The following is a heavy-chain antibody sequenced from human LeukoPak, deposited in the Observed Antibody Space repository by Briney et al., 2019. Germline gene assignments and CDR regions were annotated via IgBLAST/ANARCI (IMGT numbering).Heavy chain of an antibody. CDR1: GYTFTGYY. CDR2: INPNSGGT. CDR3: ARDGQLRYFDWLYTCDY. Sequence: ASVKVSCKTSGYTFTGYYMHWVRQAPGQGLEWMGWINPNSGGTNYAQKFQGRVTMTRDTSISTAYMELRSLRSDDTAVYYCARDGQLRYFDWLYTCDYWGQGTMVTVSS. D-gene: IGHD3-9*01. V-gene: IGHV1-2*02. J-gene: IGHJ4*02.